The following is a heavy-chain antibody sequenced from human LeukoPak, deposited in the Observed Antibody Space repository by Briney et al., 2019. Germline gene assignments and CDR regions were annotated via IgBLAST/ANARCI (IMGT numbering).Heavy chain of an antibody. D-gene: IGHD3-22*01. CDR2: IYHSGST. V-gene: IGHV4-59*01. CDR1: GGSISNYY. Sequence: SETLSLTSTVPGGSISNYYWSWIRQPPGKELEWIGYIYHSGSTNYNPSLKSRVTISQDTSKHQFSLKLSSVNAADTAVYYCARNADDSSSYPYFDYWGQGTLVTVSS. CDR3: ARNADDSSSYPYFDY. J-gene: IGHJ4*02.